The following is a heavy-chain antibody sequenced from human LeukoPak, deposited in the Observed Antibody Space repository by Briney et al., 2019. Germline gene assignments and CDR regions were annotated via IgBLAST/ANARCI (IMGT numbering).Heavy chain of an antibody. J-gene: IGHJ4*02. D-gene: IGHD6-13*01. CDR2: IIPIFGTA. CDR1: GGTFSSYA. CDR3: ARAPPVWGIAAAGTYFDY. Sequence: SVKVSCKASGGTFSSYAISWVRQAPGQGLEWMGGIIPIFGTANYAQKFQGRVTITAGESTSTAYMELSSLRSEDTAVYYCARAPPVWGIAAAGTYFDYWGQGTLVTVSS. V-gene: IGHV1-69*13.